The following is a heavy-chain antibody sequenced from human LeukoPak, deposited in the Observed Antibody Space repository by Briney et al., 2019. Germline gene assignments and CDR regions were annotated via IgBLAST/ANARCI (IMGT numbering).Heavy chain of an antibody. V-gene: IGHV1-18*01. D-gene: IGHD4-23*01. J-gene: IGHJ5*02. Sequence: GASVKVSCKASGYTFTSYGISWVRQAPGQGLEWMGWISAYNGSTSYAQKFQGRVTMTRDMSTSTDYMELSSLRSEDTAVYYCARDNSVEDTAWWFDPWGQGTLVTVSS. CDR2: ISAYNGST. CDR1: GYTFTSYG. CDR3: ARDNSVEDTAWWFDP.